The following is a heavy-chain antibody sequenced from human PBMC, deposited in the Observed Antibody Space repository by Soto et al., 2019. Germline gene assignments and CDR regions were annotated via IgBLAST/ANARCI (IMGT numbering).Heavy chain of an antibody. D-gene: IGHD3-3*01. Sequence: SETLSLTCAVYGGSFSGYYWSWIRQPPGKGLEWIGEINHSGSTNYNPSLKSRVTISVDTSKNQFSLKLSSVTAADTAVYYCARGSRTIFGVVIDKKFDYWGQGTLVTVSS. CDR2: INHSGST. CDR1: GGSFSGYY. V-gene: IGHV4-34*01. CDR3: ARGSRTIFGVVIDKKFDY. J-gene: IGHJ4*02.